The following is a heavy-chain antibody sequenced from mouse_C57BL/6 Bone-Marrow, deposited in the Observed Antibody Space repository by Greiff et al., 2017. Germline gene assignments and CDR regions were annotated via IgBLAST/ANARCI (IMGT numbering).Heavy chain of an antibody. D-gene: IGHD4-1*01. CDR1: GYTFTSYG. CDR2: IYPRSGNT. J-gene: IGHJ4*01. CDR3: ARGLGRSAMDY. Sequence: VQLQQSGAELARPGASVKLSCKASGYTFTSYGISWVKQRTGQGLEWIGEIYPRSGNTYYNEKFKGKATLTADKSSSTAYMELRSLTSEDSAVHFCARGLGRSAMDYWGQGTSVTVSS. V-gene: IGHV1-81*01.